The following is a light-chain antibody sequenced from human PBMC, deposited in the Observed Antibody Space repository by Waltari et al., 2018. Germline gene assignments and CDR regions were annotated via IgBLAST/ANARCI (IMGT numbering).Light chain of an antibody. CDR3: QQYYSYPRT. J-gene: IGKJ1*01. CDR1: QSISSY. V-gene: IGKV1-39*01. CDR2: VAS. Sequence: DIQMTQSPSSLSASVGDRVTITCRASQSISSYLNWYQQQPGKAPKLLIYVASSLQSGVPSRFSGSGYGTDFTLTISSLQPEDFATYYCQQYYSYPRTFGQGTKVEIK.